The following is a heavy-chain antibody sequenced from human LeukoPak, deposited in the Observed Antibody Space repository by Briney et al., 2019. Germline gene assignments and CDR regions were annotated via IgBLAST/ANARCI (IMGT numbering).Heavy chain of an antibody. CDR2: INHSGST. V-gene: IGHV4-34*01. CDR1: GGSFSSFY. Sequence: SGTLSLTCAVYGGSFSSFYWSWIRQPPGKGLEWIGEINHSGSTNYNPSLKSRVTISVDTSKNQFSLKLSSVTAADTAVYYCARGPVVTAIPPYYYYYGMDVWGQGTTVTVSS. J-gene: IGHJ6*02. D-gene: IGHD2-21*02. CDR3: ARGPVVTAIPPYYYYYGMDV.